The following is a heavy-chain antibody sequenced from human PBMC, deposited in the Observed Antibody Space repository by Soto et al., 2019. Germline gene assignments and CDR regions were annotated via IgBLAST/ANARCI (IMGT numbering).Heavy chain of an antibody. V-gene: IGHV4-30-2*01. Sequence: SETLSLTCAVSGGSISSGGYSWSWIRQPPGKGLEWIGYIYHSGSTYYNPSLKSRVTISVDTSKNQFSLKLSSVAAADTAVYYCASSITIFGVVIMYYFDYWGQGTLVTVSS. D-gene: IGHD3-3*01. CDR1: GGSISSGGYS. CDR2: IYHSGST. J-gene: IGHJ4*02. CDR3: ASSITIFGVVIMYYFDY.